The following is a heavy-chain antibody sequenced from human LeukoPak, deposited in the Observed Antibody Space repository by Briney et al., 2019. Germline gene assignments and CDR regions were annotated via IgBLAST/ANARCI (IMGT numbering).Heavy chain of an antibody. J-gene: IGHJ3*02. CDR1: GFTVSSNY. V-gene: IGHV3-53*01. D-gene: IGHD3-22*01. CDR3: AREPLSSGYDFDI. CDR2: IYSGGST. Sequence: GGSLRLSCAASGFTVSSNYMSWVRQAPGKGLEWVSVIYSGGSTYYADAVKGRFTISRDNSKNTLYLQMNSLRAEDTAVYYCAREPLSSGYDFDIWGQGTMVTVSS.